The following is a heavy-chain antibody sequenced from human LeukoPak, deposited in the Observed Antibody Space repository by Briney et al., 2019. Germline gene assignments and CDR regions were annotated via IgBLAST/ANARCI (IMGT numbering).Heavy chain of an antibody. D-gene: IGHD4-11*01. V-gene: IGHV3-33*01. CDR3: ARDAQRGFDYSNSLKY. CDR2: IWSDGTNR. CDR1: GFIFSHHG. J-gene: IGHJ4*01. Sequence: PGGSLRLSCAASGFIFSHHGMHWLRQAPGKGLEWVAVIWSDGTNRFYGGSVKGRFTISRDNSQNAVFLQMNSLRVEDTAMYYCARDAQRGFDYSNSLKYWGHGTLVTVSS.